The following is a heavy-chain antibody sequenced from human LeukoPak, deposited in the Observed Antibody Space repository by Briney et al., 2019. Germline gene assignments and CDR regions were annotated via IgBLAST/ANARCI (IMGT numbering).Heavy chain of an antibody. D-gene: IGHD2-2*01. Sequence: SETLSLTCTVSGGSISSSSYYWGWIRQPPGKGLEWIGSIYYSGSTYYNPSLKSRVTILVDTSKKQFSLKLSSVTAADTAVCYCAAYLLCSSTSCYQYYFDYWGQGTLVTVSS. CDR1: GGSISSSSYY. V-gene: IGHV4-39*07. CDR3: AAYLLCSSTSCYQYYFDY. J-gene: IGHJ4*02. CDR2: IYYSGST.